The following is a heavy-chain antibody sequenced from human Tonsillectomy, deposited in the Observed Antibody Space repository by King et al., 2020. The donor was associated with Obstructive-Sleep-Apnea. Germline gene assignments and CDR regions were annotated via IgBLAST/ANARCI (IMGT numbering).Heavy chain of an antibody. V-gene: IGHV3-23*04. J-gene: IGHJ4*02. CDR3: ATDSARYISAWRPFDY. Sequence: VQLVESGGGLVQPGGSLRLSCGASGFTFSTYAMSWVRQAPGKGLEWVSTISGSGDSTYCADSVRGRFTISRDNSKNTLYLQMNSLRAEDTAVYFCATDSARYISAWRPFDYWGQATLVTVSS. D-gene: IGHD6-19*01. CDR2: ISGSGDST. CDR1: GFTFSTYA.